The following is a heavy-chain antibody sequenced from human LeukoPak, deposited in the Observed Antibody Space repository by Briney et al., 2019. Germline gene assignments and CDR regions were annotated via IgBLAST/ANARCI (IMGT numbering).Heavy chain of an antibody. Sequence: SETLSLTCAVYGGSFSGYYWSWIRQPPGKGLEWIGEINHSGSINYNPSLKSRVTISVDTSKNQFSLKLSSVTAADTAVYYCARFYCSSTSCQDWFDPWGQGTLVTVSS. CDR1: GGSFSGYY. CDR3: ARFYCSSTSCQDWFDP. D-gene: IGHD2-2*01. J-gene: IGHJ5*02. V-gene: IGHV4-34*01. CDR2: INHSGSI.